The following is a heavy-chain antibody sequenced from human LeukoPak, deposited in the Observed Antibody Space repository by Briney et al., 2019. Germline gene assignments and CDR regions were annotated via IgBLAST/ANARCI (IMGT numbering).Heavy chain of an antibody. CDR1: GFTFSSYA. J-gene: IGHJ6*02. CDR3: ARAPDYFHYYGMDV. CDR2: ISYDGSNK. D-gene: IGHD3-10*01. V-gene: IGHV3-30-3*01. Sequence: GGSLRLSCAASGFTFSSYALHWVRQAPGKGLEWVAVISYDGSNKYYADSVKGRFTIPRDNSKNTLYLQMNSLRAEDTAVYYCARAPDYFHYYGMDVWGQGTTVTVSS.